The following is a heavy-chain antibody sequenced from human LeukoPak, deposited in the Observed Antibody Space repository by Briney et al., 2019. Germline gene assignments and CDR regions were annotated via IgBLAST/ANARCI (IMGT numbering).Heavy chain of an antibody. CDR1: GGSISGSSYY. CDR2: IYYSGST. V-gene: IGHV4-39*07. Sequence: SETLSLTCTVSGGSISGSSYYWGWIRQPPGKGLEWIGSIYYSGSTYYNPSLKSRVTISLDTSKNQFSLKLNSVTAADTALYYCAGSGGFTSPQNYWGQGTLVTV. D-gene: IGHD3-16*01. J-gene: IGHJ4*02. CDR3: AGSGGFTSPQNY.